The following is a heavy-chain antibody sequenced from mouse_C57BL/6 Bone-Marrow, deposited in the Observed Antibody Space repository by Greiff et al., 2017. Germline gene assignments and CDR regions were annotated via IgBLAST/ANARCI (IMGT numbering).Heavy chain of an antibody. V-gene: IGHV1-69*01. Sequence: QVQLQQPGAELVMPGASVKLSCKASGYTFTSYWMHWVKQRPGQGLEWIGEIDPSDSYTNYNQKFKGKSTLTVDKSSSTAYMQLSSLTSEDSAVYYCEREGVVTTGPYAMDYWGQGTSVTVSS. CDR1: GYTFTSYW. CDR2: IDPSDSYT. D-gene: IGHD2-3*01. J-gene: IGHJ4*01. CDR3: EREGVVTTGPYAMDY.